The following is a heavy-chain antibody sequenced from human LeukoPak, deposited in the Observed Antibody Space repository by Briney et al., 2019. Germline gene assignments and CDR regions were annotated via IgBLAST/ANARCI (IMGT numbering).Heavy chain of an antibody. Sequence: EASVKVSCKASGYTFTSYGISWVRQAPGQGLEWMGWISAYNGNTNYAQKLQGRVTMTTDTSTSTAYMELSSLRSEDTAVYYCARDQQGNWNHQFDPWGQGTLVTVSS. CDR1: GYTFTSYG. CDR2: ISAYNGNT. V-gene: IGHV1-18*01. D-gene: IGHD1-1*01. CDR3: ARDQQGNWNHQFDP. J-gene: IGHJ5*02.